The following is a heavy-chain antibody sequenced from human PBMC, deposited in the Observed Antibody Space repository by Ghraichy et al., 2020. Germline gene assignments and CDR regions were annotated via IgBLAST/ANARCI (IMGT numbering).Heavy chain of an antibody. CDR3: ARDGLGGSESYVGY. CDR2: ISGTGGRT. V-gene: IGHV3-11*01. J-gene: IGHJ4*02. Sequence: GGSLRLSCAASGFTFSDYSMNWIRQAPGKGLECVSYISGTGGRTNYADSVKGRFTISRDNTKNSLYLQMNSLRVDDTAVYYCARDGLGGSESYVGYWGQGTLVTVSS. D-gene: IGHD3-10*01. CDR1: GFTFSDYS.